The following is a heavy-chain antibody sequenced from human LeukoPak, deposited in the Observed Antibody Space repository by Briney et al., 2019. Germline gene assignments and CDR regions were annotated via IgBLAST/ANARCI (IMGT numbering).Heavy chain of an antibody. CDR2: LGHEGSNK. CDR1: GFTFSSYA. D-gene: IGHD1-1*01. Sequence: GGSLRLSCAASGFTFSSYAMHWVRQLPGKGLAWVAFLGHEGSNKYYADSVKGRFTISRDNSKNTLYLHMNSLRAEDTAIYYCVKDGHWTFDYWGQGTLVTVSS. J-gene: IGHJ4*02. V-gene: IGHV3-30*02. CDR3: VKDGHWTFDY.